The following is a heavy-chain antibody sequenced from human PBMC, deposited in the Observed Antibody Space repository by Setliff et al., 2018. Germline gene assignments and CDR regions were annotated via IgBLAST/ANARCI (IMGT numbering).Heavy chain of an antibody. CDR1: GYSISRGNYY. V-gene: IGHV4-30-4*08. Sequence: SETLSLTCTVSGYSISRGNYYWSWIRQPPGKGLEWIGYTYHSGSTFYNPSLKSRVTISVDTSKNQVSLKLNSVTAADTAVYYCARVGCAGVLCYNHGYYYALDVWGQGTTVTVSS. CDR3: ARVGCAGVLCYNHGYYYALDV. J-gene: IGHJ6*02. D-gene: IGHD2-8*02. CDR2: TYHSGST.